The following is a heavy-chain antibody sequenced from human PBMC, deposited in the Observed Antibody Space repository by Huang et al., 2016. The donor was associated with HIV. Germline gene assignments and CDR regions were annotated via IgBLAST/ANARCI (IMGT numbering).Heavy chain of an antibody. V-gene: IGHV4-39*01. Sequence: QLPLQESGPGLVKPSETLSLTCAVSGDSISSCNYYCVWVRQPPGKGLEWIGTIYFRGSTYSTPSSRSRVTISVERAKNQLSQRLTSVTAADTALYYCASPTNSYRSGWGEHFEHWGQGTVVAVSS. CDR2: IYFRGST. CDR3: ASPTNSYRSGWGEHFEH. D-gene: IGHD6-19*01. J-gene: IGHJ1*01. CDR1: GDSISSCNYY.